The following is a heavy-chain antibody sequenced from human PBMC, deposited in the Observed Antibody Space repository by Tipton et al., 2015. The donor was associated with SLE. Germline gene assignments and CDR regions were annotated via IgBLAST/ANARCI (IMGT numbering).Heavy chain of an antibody. D-gene: IGHD5-12*01. CDR1: GGSISSYY. J-gene: IGHJ4*02. Sequence: PGLVKPSETLSLTCTVSGGSISSYYWSWIRQPPGKGLEWIGHIYYSGSADYNPSLKSRVTISVDTSKNQFSLRLSSVTAADTAVYYCARRQWGSGYDYFDYWGQGTLVTVSS. V-gene: IGHV4-59*08. CDR3: ARRQWGSGYDYFDY. CDR2: IYYSGSA.